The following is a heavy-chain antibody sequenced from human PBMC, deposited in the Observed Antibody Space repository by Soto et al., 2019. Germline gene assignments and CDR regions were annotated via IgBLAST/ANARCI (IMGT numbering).Heavy chain of an antibody. CDR3: ARVSVTTLDSNYYMGV. J-gene: IGHJ6*03. CDR1: GFTFSSYS. D-gene: IGHD4-4*01. V-gene: IGHV3-48*01. Sequence: EVQLVESGGGLVQPGGSLRLSCAASGFTFSSYSMNWVRQTPGKGLEWVSYISSSGSIIYYADSVKGRFTISRDNAKNSLYLQMNSLRAEDTAVYYCARVSVTTLDSNYYMGVWGKGTTVTVSS. CDR2: ISSSGSII.